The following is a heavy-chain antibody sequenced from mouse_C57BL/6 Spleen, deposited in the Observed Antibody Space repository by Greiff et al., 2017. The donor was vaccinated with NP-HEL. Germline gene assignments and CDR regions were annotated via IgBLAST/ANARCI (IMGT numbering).Heavy chain of an antibody. Sequence: EVQLQQSGAELVKPGASVKLSCTASGFNIKDYYMHWVKQRTEQGLEWIGRIDPEDGETKYASKFQGKATITADTSSNTAYLQLSSLPSEDTAVYYCARLVGSGTDYFDYWGQGTTLTVSS. V-gene: IGHV14-2*01. J-gene: IGHJ2*01. CDR1: GFNIKDYY. D-gene: IGHD2-10*02. CDR3: ARLVGSGTDYFDY. CDR2: IDPEDGET.